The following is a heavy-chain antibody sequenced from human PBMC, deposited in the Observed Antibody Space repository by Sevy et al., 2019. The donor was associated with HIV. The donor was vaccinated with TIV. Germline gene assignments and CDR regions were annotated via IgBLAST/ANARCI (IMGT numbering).Heavy chain of an antibody. CDR1: GFTFSSYE. V-gene: IGHV3-48*03. Sequence: GGSLRLSCAASGFTFSSYEMKWVRQAPGKGLEWVSYISSSGSTIYYADSMRGRFTISRDNAKNSLYLQMNSLRAEDTALYYCAREGITMALDYWGQGTLLTVSS. CDR2: ISSSGSTI. J-gene: IGHJ4*02. D-gene: IGHD3-10*01. CDR3: AREGITMALDY.